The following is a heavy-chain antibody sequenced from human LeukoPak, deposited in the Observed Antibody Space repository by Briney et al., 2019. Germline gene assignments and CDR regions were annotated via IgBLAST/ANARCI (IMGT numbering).Heavy chain of an antibody. CDR3: ARDKGGGSHYYFDF. J-gene: IGHJ4*02. CDR1: GFTFSNYE. V-gene: IGHV3-30*03. CDR2: SSNDGSNK. D-gene: IGHD1-26*01. Sequence: QPGGSLRLSCAASGFTFSNYEMNWVRQAPGRGLEWVALSSNDGSNKFYADSVKGRFTISRDNSKNTLFLQMNSLRAEDTAVYYCARDKGGGSHYYFDFWGQGTLVTVSS.